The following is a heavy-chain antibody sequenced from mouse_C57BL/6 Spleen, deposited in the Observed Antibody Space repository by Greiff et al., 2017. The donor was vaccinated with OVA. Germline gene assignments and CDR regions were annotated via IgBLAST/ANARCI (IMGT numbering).Heavy chain of an antibody. CDR2: IYPGSGNT. CDR1: GYTFTSYY. Sequence: VQLQQSGAELVKPGASVKISCKASGYTFTSYYIHWVKQRPGQGLEWIGWIYPGSGNTKYNEKFKGKATLTADTSSSTAYMQLSSLTSEDSAVYYCARDYYGCSYGYWGQGTTLTVSS. J-gene: IGHJ2*01. V-gene: IGHV1-66*01. D-gene: IGHD1-1*01. CDR3: ARDYYGCSYGY.